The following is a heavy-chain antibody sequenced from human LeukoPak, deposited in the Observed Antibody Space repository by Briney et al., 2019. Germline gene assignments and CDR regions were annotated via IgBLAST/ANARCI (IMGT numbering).Heavy chain of an antibody. J-gene: IGHJ6*03. CDR2: IKQDGSEK. D-gene: IGHD3-10*01. CDR3: ARGGYYFGQAYYYYYYMDV. CDR1: GFTFSNYN. Sequence: PGGSLRLSCAASGFTFSNYNMHWVRQGPGKGLEWVANIKQDGSEKYYVDSVKGRFTISRDNAKNTLYLQMNSLRAEDTAVYYCARGGYYFGQAYYYYYYMDVWGKGTTVTISS. V-gene: IGHV3-7*01.